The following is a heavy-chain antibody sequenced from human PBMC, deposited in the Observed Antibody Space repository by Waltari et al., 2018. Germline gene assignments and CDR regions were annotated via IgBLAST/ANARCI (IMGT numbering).Heavy chain of an antibody. CDR2: IIPLFGTT. CDR3: ARSYYYDRRANYPSLGAFDS. D-gene: IGHD3-22*01. Sequence: QVQLVQSGAEVKQPGSSMKVSCKASGDTFRRYAIRWVRQAPGQGLEWMGGIIPLFGTTNYAQKFQGRATMTADEPTSTAYVELRSLKSEDTAVYFCARSYYYDRRANYPSLGAFDSWGQGTLVTVAS. CDR1: GDTFRRYA. J-gene: IGHJ4*02. V-gene: IGHV1-69*12.